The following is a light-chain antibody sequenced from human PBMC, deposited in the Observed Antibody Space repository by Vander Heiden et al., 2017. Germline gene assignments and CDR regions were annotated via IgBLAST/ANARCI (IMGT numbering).Light chain of an antibody. CDR2: LGS. CDR3: MQALQTWT. J-gene: IGKJ1*01. Sequence: DSGMTQSRLCLPVTPGEPASISCRSSQSLLHSNGYNYLDWYLQKPGQSPQLLIYLGSNRASRVPDRFSGSGSGTDFTLKISRVEAEDVGVYYCMQALQTWTFGQGTKVGNQT. V-gene: IGKV2-28*01. CDR1: QSLLHSNGYNY.